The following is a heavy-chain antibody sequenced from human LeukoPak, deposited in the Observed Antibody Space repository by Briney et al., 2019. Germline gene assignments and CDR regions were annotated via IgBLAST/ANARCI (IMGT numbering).Heavy chain of an antibody. D-gene: IGHD2-15*01. CDR2: ISGSGAGT. CDR3: AKGSGVVVIAAITFDS. J-gene: IGHJ4*02. V-gene: IGHV3-23*01. CDR1: GFTFTSYA. Sequence: GGSLRLSCAASGFTFTSYAMYWVRQAPGKGLEWVSAISGSGAGTYYADSVKGRFTISRDNSKNTLYLQMNSLRAEDTAVYYCAKGSGVVVIAAITFDSWGQGTRVTVSS.